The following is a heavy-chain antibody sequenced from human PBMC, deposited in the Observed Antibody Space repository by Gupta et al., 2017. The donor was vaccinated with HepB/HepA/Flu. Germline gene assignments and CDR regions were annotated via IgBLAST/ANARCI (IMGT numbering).Heavy chain of an antibody. CDR2: ISGSGNKT. D-gene: IGHD5-12*01. CDR3: AKDTSGDDWGGFFHY. CDR1: GFTFKTYA. V-gene: IGHV3-23*01. J-gene: IGHJ4*02. Sequence: EVQVLESGGGLVQPGESLRLSCAVSGFTFKTYAMNWVRQAPGKGLQWVSAISGSGNKTYYADSVKGRFTIFRDNSKNTMFLQMNSLTAEDAAIYYCAKDTSGDDWGGFFHYWGQGTLVSVSS.